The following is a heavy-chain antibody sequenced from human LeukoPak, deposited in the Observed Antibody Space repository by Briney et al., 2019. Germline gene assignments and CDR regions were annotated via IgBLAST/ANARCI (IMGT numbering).Heavy chain of an antibody. J-gene: IGHJ4*01. CDR1: GGSISKTNW. D-gene: IGHD1-20*01. Sequence: SETLSLTCTVSGGSISKTNWWSWVRQSPGTGLEWIGEIWHSGYTNYNPSLKSRVTISVDTSKNQFSLRLTSVTAADTAIYYCASRYNWNHFDYWGHGTLVTVSS. CDR2: IWHSGYT. V-gene: IGHV4-4*02. CDR3: ASRYNWNHFDY.